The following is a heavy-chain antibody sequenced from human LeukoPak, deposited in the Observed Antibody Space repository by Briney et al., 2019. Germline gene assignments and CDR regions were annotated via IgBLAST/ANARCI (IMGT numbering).Heavy chain of an antibody. D-gene: IGHD1-26*01. V-gene: IGHV1-46*01. CDR1: GYTFTSYY. Sequence: ASVKVSCKASGYTFTSYYMHWVRQAPGQGLEWMGIINPSGGSTSYAQKFQGRVTMTRDMSTSTVYMELSSLRSEDTAVYYCARDFQWELPKNDAFDIWGQGTMVTVSS. CDR2: INPSGGST. CDR3: ARDFQWELPKNDAFDI. J-gene: IGHJ3*02.